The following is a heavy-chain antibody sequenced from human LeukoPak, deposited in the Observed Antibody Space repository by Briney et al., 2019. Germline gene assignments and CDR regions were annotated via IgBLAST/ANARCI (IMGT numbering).Heavy chain of an antibody. CDR1: GGTFSSYA. Sequence: ASVKVSCKASGGTFSSYAISWVRQAPGQGLEWMGGIIPIFGTANYAQKFQGRVTITPDESTSTAYMELSSLRSEDTAVYYCAGGATYCSSTSCYAGWFDPWGQGTLVTVSS. D-gene: IGHD2-2*01. V-gene: IGHV1-69*13. CDR2: IIPIFGTA. J-gene: IGHJ5*02. CDR3: AGGATYCSSTSCYAGWFDP.